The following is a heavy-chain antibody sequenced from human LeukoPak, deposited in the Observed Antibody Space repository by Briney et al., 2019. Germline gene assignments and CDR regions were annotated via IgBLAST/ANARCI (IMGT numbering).Heavy chain of an antibody. CDR3: ARHVYNWNYNWFDP. J-gene: IGHJ5*02. CDR1: GGSISSYY. Sequence: SETLSLTCTVSGGSISSYYWSWIRQPPGKGLEWIGYIYTSGSTNYNPSLKSRVTISVDTSKNQFSLKLSSVTAADTAVYYCARHVYNWNYNWFDPWGQGTLVTVSS. CDR2: IYTSGST. V-gene: IGHV4-4*09. D-gene: IGHD1-7*01.